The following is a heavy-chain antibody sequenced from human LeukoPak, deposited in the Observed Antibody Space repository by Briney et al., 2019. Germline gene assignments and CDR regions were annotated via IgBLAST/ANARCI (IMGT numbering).Heavy chain of an antibody. D-gene: IGHD5-18*01. CDR3: ARGDTAMAFYYFDY. Sequence: SVKVSCKASGGTFSSYAISWVRQAPGQGLEWMGGIIPIFGTANYAQKIQGRVTITADKSTSTAYMELSSLRSEDTAVYYCARGDTAMAFYYFDYWGQGTLVTVSS. J-gene: IGHJ4*02. CDR2: IIPIFGTA. CDR1: GGTFSSYA. V-gene: IGHV1-69*06.